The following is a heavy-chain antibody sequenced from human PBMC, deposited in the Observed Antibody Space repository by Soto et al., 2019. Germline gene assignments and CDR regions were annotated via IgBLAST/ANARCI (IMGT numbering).Heavy chain of an antibody. CDR1: GYRFTDYV. CDR2: IGAGDGKT. CDR3: VRDYASDSGVHLDF. V-gene: IGHV1-3*01. J-gene: IGHJ4*02. Sequence: QVQLVQSGTEVKKPGASVKVSCKASGYRFTDYVIHWVRQAPGQRLEWMGWIGAGDGKTYYSQNFQGRVSITSDTSASTAYMELSSLISEDTAVYYCVRDYASDSGVHLDFWGQGALVTVSS. D-gene: IGHD3-22*01.